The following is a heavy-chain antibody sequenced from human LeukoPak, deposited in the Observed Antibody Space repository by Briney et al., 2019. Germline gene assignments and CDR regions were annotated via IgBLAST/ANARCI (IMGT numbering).Heavy chain of an antibody. CDR2: ISYEGSNK. Sequence: GRSLRLSCAASGFTFSSYGMHWVRQAPGKGLEWVAVISYEGSNKYYADSVKGRFTISRDNSKNTLYLQMNSLRAEDTAVYYCAREEGGKLGIDYYFHYWGQGTLVTVSS. V-gene: IGHV3-30*03. CDR3: AREEGGKLGIDYYFHY. D-gene: IGHD7-27*01. CDR1: GFTFSSYG. J-gene: IGHJ4*02.